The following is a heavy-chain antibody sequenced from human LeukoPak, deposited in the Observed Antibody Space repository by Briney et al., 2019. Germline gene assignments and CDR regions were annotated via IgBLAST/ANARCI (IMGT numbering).Heavy chain of an antibody. CDR3: ARVLSGRGSLYSYYYYMDV. CDR2: IYSGGRT. V-gene: IGHV3-53*01. D-gene: IGHD3-10*01. CDR1: GFTFRVFW. J-gene: IGHJ6*03. Sequence: GESLRLSCDTSGFTFRVFWMSWVRQAPGKGLEWVSVIYSGGRTYYADSVKGRFTISRDNSKNTLYLQMNSLRTEDTAVYYCARVLSGRGSLYSYYYYMDVWGKGTTVTISS.